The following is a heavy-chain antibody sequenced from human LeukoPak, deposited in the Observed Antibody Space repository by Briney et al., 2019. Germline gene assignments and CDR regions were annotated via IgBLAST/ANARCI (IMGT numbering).Heavy chain of an antibody. Sequence: GRSLRLSCAASGFTFSSYAMHWVRQAPGKGLEWVAVISYDGSNKYYADCVKGRFNISRDNSKNTLYLQMNSLRAEDTAVYYCARNQNYGDYFDYWGQGTLVTVSS. CDR3: ARNQNYGDYFDY. CDR2: ISYDGSNK. J-gene: IGHJ4*02. D-gene: IGHD4-17*01. CDR1: GFTFSSYA. V-gene: IGHV3-30*04.